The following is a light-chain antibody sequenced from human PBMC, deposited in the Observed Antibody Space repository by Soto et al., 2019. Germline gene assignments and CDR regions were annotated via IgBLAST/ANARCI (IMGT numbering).Light chain of an antibody. J-gene: IGKJ1*01. CDR3: QQYDSYPVN. Sequence: AIRMTQSPSSLSASTGDRVTITCRASQGISSYLAWYQQKPGKAPKLLIYAASTLQSGVPSRFSGSGSGTDFTLTISCLQSEDFATYYCQQYDSYPVNFGQGTKVEIK. CDR1: QGISSY. V-gene: IGKV1-8*01. CDR2: AAS.